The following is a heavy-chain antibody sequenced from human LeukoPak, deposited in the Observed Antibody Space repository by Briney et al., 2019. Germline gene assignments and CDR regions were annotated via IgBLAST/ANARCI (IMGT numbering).Heavy chain of an antibody. Sequence: TSETLSLTCTVSGGSISTFYWSWLRQPPGRGLEWIGYIYYNGNTNYNYNPSLKSRVTISVDTSKNQFSLKLSSVTAADTAVYYCATEGDDAHWGQGTLVTVSS. CDR1: GGSISTFY. J-gene: IGHJ4*02. D-gene: IGHD5-24*01. CDR2: IYYNGNTNY. CDR3: ATEGDDAH. V-gene: IGHV4-59*08.